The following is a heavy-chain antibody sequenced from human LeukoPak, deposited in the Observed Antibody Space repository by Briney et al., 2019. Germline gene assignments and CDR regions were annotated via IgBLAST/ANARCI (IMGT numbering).Heavy chain of an antibody. J-gene: IGHJ6*02. CDR1: GASMSSNY. CDR3: ARDRVVDATFYKYDAMDV. D-gene: IGHD2-15*01. V-gene: IGHV4-59*12. CDR2: IYHSGNT. Sequence: SETLSLTCNVSGASMSSNYWSWIRQPPGKGLEWIGYIYHSGNTNYSPSLESRVTMSVDESKNQFSLKLSSVTAADTAVYYCARDRVVDATFYKYDAMDVWGQGTTVTVSS.